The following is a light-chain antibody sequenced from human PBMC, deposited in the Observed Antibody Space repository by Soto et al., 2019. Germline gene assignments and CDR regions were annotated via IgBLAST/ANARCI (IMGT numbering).Light chain of an antibody. Sequence: QSVLTQPASVSGSPGQSVTISCTGTSSDVGAYNYVSWYQQHPGKAPKLMLYEVSNRPSGIPDRFSGSKSGNTASLTVSGLQAEDEADYYCSSYAGSNIYVVFGGGTKLTVL. CDR1: SSDVGAYNY. CDR2: EVS. J-gene: IGLJ2*01. CDR3: SSYAGSNIYVV. V-gene: IGLV2-8*01.